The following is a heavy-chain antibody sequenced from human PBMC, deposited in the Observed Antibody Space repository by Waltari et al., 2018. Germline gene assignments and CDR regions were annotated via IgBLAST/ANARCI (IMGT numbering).Heavy chain of an antibody. Sequence: QVQLVQSGAEVKKPGSSVMVSCKASGGAFGSYAITWVRQAPGHGLEWVGGMIPIYGTPNFAQKFQGRVTFTADESTTTAYMELTSLKSEDTAIYYCARRNLGYAFDIWGQGTLVTVSS. CDR1: GGAFGSYA. CDR2: MIPIYGTP. CDR3: ARRNLGYAFDI. D-gene: IGHD1-26*01. V-gene: IGHV1-69*12. J-gene: IGHJ3*02.